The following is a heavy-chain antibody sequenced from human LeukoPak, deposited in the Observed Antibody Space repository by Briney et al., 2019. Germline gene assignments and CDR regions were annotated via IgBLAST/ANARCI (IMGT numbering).Heavy chain of an antibody. V-gene: IGHV3-30*18. CDR3: VKADSGYHR. J-gene: IGHJ5*02. CDR2: ISLDGGDE. D-gene: IGHD3-22*01. CDR1: GFTFSDYG. Sequence: GGSLRLSCAASGFTFSDYGMHWVRQAPGKGLEWVAVISLDGGDEFYADPVKGRFTIFRDNFKNTLYLQLNSLRAEDTAIYYCVKADSGYHRWGQGTLVTVSS.